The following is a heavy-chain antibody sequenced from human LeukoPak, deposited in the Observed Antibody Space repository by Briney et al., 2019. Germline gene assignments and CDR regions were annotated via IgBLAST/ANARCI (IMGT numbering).Heavy chain of an antibody. CDR1: GFTFYDYA. D-gene: IGHD3-10*01. J-gene: IGHJ4*02. Sequence: GRSLRLSCAASGFTFYDYAMHWVRHAPGKGLQWVSGISWNSGSINYEDSVKGRFTISRDNAKNFLYLQMNSLRADDTAFYYCAKDTDYFGSGSESLGFAHWGQGTLVTVSS. CDR2: ISWNSGSI. V-gene: IGHV3-9*01. CDR3: AKDTDYFGSGSESLGFAH.